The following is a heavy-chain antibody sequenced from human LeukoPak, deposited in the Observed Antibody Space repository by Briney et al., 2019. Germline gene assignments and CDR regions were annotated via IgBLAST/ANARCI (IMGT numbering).Heavy chain of an antibody. Sequence: SVKVSCKASGGTFSSYTISWVRQAPGQGLEWMGRIIPILGIANYAQKFQGRVTITADKSTSTAYMELSSLRSEDTAAYYCARSLGATTGYYYYYYMDVWGKGTTVTVSS. CDR2: IIPILGIA. CDR1: GGTFSSYT. CDR3: ARSLGATTGYYYYYYMDV. V-gene: IGHV1-69*02. J-gene: IGHJ6*03. D-gene: IGHD1-26*01.